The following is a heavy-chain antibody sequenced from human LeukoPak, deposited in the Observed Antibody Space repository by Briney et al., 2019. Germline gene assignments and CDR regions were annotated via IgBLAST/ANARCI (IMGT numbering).Heavy chain of an antibody. Sequence: GGSLRLSCAASGFSFTSYSINWVRQAPGKGLEWVSYISRDSSNIYYADSVKGRFTISRDNAKNSLYLQMNSLRDDDTAVYYCARLPAGSYCSSTTCYGSYYFDYWGQGTLVTVSS. CDR2: ISRDSSNI. V-gene: IGHV3-48*02. CDR3: ARLPAGSYCSSTTCYGSYYFDY. CDR1: GFSFTSYS. D-gene: IGHD2-2*01. J-gene: IGHJ4*02.